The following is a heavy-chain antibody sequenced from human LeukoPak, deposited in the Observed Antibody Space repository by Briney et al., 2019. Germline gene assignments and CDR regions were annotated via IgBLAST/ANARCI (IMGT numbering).Heavy chain of an antibody. CDR2: IKQDGSEK. CDR3: ARDQRYCSSSSCPWEPFDY. D-gene: IGHD2-2*01. V-gene: IGHV3-7*03. CDR1: GFTFSSYW. J-gene: IGHJ4*02. Sequence: GGSLRLSCAASGFTFSSYWMSWVRQAPGXGLEWVANIKQDGSEKYYVDSVKGRFTISRDNAKNSLYLQMNSLRAEDTAVYYCARDQRYCSSSSCPWEPFDYWGQGTLVTVSS.